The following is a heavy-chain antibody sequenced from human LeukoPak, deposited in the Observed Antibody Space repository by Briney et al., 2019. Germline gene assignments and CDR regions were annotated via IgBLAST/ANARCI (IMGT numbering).Heavy chain of an antibody. CDR3: AKRVPGSYFDY. CDR1: GFTFSDYY. J-gene: IGHJ4*02. V-gene: IGHV3-11*01. CDR2: ISGSGGTI. D-gene: IGHD1-26*01. Sequence: PGGSRRLSCAASGFTFSDYYMSWIRQAPGKGLEWVSYISGSGGTINYADSVKGRFTISRDNSKNTLYLQMNSLRAEDTAVYYCAKRVPGSYFDYWGQGTLVTVSS.